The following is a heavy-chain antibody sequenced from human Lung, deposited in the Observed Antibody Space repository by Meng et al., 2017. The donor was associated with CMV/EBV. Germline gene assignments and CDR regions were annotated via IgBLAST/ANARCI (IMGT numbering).Heavy chain of an antibody. D-gene: IGHD2-2*01. CDR3: ARTCSSTSCSDFDY. Sequence: KISXKASGYTFTGYYMHWVRQAPGQGLEWMGWINPNSGGTNYAQKFQGRVTMTRDTSISTAYMELSSLRSEDTAVYYCARTCSSTSCSDFDYWGQGTXVTVSS. CDR1: GYTFTGYY. CDR2: INPNSGGT. V-gene: IGHV1-2*02. J-gene: IGHJ4*02.